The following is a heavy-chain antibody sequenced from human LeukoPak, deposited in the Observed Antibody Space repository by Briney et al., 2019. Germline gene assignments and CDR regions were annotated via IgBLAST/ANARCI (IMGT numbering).Heavy chain of an antibody. V-gene: IGHV1-18*01. Sequence: ASVKVSCKASGYTFTSYGISWVRQAPGQGLEWMGWISAYNGNTNYAQKFQGRVTMTRDTSISTAYMELSRLRSDDTAVYYCARVGEGSSGYDHFDYWGQGTLVTVSS. CDR1: GYTFTSYG. J-gene: IGHJ4*02. CDR2: ISAYNGNT. D-gene: IGHD3-22*01. CDR3: ARVGEGSSGYDHFDY.